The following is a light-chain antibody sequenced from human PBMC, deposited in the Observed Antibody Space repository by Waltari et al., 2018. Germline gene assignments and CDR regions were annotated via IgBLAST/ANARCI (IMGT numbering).Light chain of an antibody. CDR2: WAS. Sequence: DFVMTQSPDSLAVSLGERATINCRSSQSVFYSPTNKNYLAWYQQKPGQPPKLLIYWASTRQSGVPDRFSGSGSGTDFTLTITNLQAEDVAVYYCQQYYSSPPVTVGTGTKVEIK. CDR1: QSVFYSPTNKNY. CDR3: QQYYSSPPVT. J-gene: IGKJ3*01. V-gene: IGKV4-1*01.